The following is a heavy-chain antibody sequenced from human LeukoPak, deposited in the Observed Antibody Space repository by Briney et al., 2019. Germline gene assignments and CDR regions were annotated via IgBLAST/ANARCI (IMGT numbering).Heavy chain of an antibody. J-gene: IGHJ4*02. V-gene: IGHV1-2*02. CDR3: ARDTDSGYDLFDY. D-gene: IGHD5-12*01. Sequence: ASVKVSCKASGYTFTGYYMHWVRQAPGQGLEWMGWINPSSGGTNYAQKFQGRVTMTRDTSISTAYMELSRLRSDDTVVYYCARDTDSGYDLFDYWGQGTLVTVSS. CDR1: GYTFTGYY. CDR2: INPSSGGT.